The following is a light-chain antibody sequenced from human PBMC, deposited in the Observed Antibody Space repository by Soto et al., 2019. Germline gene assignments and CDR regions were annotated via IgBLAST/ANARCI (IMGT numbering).Light chain of an antibody. J-gene: IGKJ5*01. CDR1: QSVSSSY. V-gene: IGKV3-20*01. CDR3: QQYGSSPIT. CDR2: GAS. Sequence: EIVLTQSPDTLCLSPGERATLSCIASQSVSSSYLAWYQQKPGQAPRLLIYGASSRATGIPDRFSGSGSGTDFTLTISGLEPEDFAVYYCQQYGSSPITFGQGTLLEIK.